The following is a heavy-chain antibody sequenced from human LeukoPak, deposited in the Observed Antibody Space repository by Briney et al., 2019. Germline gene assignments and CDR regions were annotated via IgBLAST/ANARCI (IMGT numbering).Heavy chain of an antibody. D-gene: IGHD2-15*01. J-gene: IGHJ3*02. Sequence: SHPLPLTRAISGASVSCNSAAWNWPRRSPSGGLGWLGRTYYSSKWHNHYAVSVKSRLTINKDISKNQICLHLNSVTPEYTAGCYCARGSAGGSAFDSWGQGTMVTVSS. CDR2: TYYSSKWHN. CDR1: GASVSCNSAA. CDR3: ARGSAGGSAFDS. V-gene: IGHV6-1*01.